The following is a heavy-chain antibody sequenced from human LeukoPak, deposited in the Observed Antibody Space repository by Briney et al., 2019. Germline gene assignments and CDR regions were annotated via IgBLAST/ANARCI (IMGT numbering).Heavy chain of an antibody. J-gene: IGHJ3*01. D-gene: IGHD3-22*01. CDR1: GYTPTNYD. CDR3: ARGRRGRQTVVVIPDAFDL. CDR2: INPNSGET. Sequence: ASVKVSCKTSGYTPTNYDINWVRQATGQGLEWMGWINPNSGETVSAQKFQGRVTITRNTSIGTAYVELSGLRSDDTAVYYCARGRRGRQTVVVIPDAFDLWGEGTMVTVSS. V-gene: IGHV1-8*03.